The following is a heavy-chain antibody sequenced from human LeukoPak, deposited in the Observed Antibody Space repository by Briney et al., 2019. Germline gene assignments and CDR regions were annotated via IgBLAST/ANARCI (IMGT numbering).Heavy chain of an antibody. V-gene: IGHV3-23*01. CDR3: ARTPYSGSYLYDAFDI. Sequence: GGSLRLSCAASGFTFSSYAMSWVRQAPGKGLEWVSAISGSGGSTYYADSVKGRFTISRDNSKNTLYLQMNSLRAEDTAVYYCARTPYSGSYLYDAFDIWGQGTMVTVSS. D-gene: IGHD1-26*01. CDR2: ISGSGGST. J-gene: IGHJ3*02. CDR1: GFTFSSYA.